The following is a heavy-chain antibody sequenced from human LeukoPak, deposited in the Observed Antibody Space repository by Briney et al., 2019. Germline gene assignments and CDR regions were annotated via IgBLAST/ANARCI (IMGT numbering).Heavy chain of an antibody. CDR2: IVSDGSHT. Sequence: PGRSLRLSCAASGFTFSTYFMHWVRQAPGKGLEWVADIVSDGSHTFYGESVKGRFTISRDNSKNTLYLQMNSLRAEDTAVYFCARERQDTILHSGAFDIWGQGTMVTVSS. D-gene: IGHD2-21*01. CDR1: GFTFSTYF. V-gene: IGHV3-30-3*01. J-gene: IGHJ3*02. CDR3: ARERQDTILHSGAFDI.